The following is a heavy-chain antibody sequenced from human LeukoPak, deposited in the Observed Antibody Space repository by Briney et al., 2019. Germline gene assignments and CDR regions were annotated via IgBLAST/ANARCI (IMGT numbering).Heavy chain of an antibody. CDR3: ARGRYCSGGSCQRGMVHWYFDL. D-gene: IGHD2-15*01. J-gene: IGHJ2*01. Sequence: SETLSLTCTVSGGSISSYYWSWIRQPAGKGLEWIGRIYTSGSTNYNPSLKSRVTISVDTSKNQFSLKLSSVTAADTAVYYCARGRYCSGGSCQRGMVHWYFDLWGRGTLVTVSS. CDR1: GGSISSYY. V-gene: IGHV4-4*07. CDR2: IYTSGST.